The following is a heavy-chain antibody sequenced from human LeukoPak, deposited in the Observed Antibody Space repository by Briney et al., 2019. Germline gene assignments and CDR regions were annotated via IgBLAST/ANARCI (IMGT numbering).Heavy chain of an antibody. J-gene: IGHJ6*03. CDR2: IGSDDSNK. Sequence: GGSLRLSCVASGFTFSTYGMHWVRQAPGKGLEWVAKIGSDDSNKHYADSVKGRFTISRDNSKNTLYLQMNSLRAEDTAVYYCARVPSWKGYMDVWGKGTTVTVSS. CDR1: GFTFSTYG. V-gene: IGHV3-30*02. D-gene: IGHD1-1*01. CDR3: ARVPSWKGYMDV.